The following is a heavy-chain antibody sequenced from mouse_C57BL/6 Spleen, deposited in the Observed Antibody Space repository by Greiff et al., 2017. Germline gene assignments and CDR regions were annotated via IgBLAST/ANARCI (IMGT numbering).Heavy chain of an antibody. J-gene: IGHJ2*01. CDR3: ARWGYDYDALFDY. CDR2: ISSGSSTI. D-gene: IGHD2-4*01. Sequence: EVMLVESGGGLVKPGGSLKLSCAASGFTFSDYGMHWVRQAPEKGLEWVAYISSGSSTIYYADTVKGRFTISRDNAKNTLFLQMTSLRSEDTAMYYCARWGYDYDALFDYWGQGTTLTVSS. V-gene: IGHV5-17*01. CDR1: GFTFSDYG.